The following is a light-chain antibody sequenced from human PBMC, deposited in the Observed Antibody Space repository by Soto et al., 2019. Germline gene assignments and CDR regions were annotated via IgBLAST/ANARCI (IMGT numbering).Light chain of an antibody. Sequence: QSALTQPRSVSGSPGQSVPISCTGTSSDVGFYNYVSWYQQHPGKAPKLMIYDVSKRPSGVPDRFSGSKSGNTASLTISGLQAEDEADYYCCSYAGSYTFYVFGTGTKVTVL. CDR2: DVS. CDR1: SSDVGFYNY. V-gene: IGLV2-11*01. J-gene: IGLJ1*01. CDR3: CSYAGSYTFYV.